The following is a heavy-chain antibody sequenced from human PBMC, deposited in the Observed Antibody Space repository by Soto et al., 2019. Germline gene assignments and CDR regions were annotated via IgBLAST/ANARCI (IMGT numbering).Heavy chain of an antibody. CDR2: IYHNGIT. CDR1: GASIHSGDYY. Sequence: SETLSLPCTVSGASIHSGDYYWSWIRQFPGQGLEWIGYIYHNGITYYKPSLKSRATISVDTAGNQDSMKLRPGTAADTDVYYCARVLRCVEAETVCFDPWGPGTLVTVPS. CDR3: ARVLRCVEAETVCFDP. D-gene: IGHD1-1*01. V-gene: IGHV4-31*03. J-gene: IGHJ5*02.